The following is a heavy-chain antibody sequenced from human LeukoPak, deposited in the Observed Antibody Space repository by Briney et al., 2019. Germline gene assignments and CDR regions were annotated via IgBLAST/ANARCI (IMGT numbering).Heavy chain of an antibody. CDR1: GFTFSSYE. Sequence: GGSLRLSCAASGFTFSSYEMNWVRQAPGKGLEWVSYISSSGSTIYYADSVKGRFTISRDNAKNTLYLQMNSLRAEDTAVYYCAKDRMPYYDFWSGYRGDAFDIWGQGTMVTVSS. J-gene: IGHJ3*02. D-gene: IGHD3-3*01. CDR2: ISSSGSTI. V-gene: IGHV3-48*03. CDR3: AKDRMPYYDFWSGYRGDAFDI.